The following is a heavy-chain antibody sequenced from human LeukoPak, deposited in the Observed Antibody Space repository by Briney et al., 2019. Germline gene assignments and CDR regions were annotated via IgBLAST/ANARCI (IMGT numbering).Heavy chain of an antibody. CDR2: INHSGST. CDR1: GGSFSGYY. J-gene: IGHJ4*02. V-gene: IGHV4-34*01. D-gene: IGHD3-3*01. CDR3: ARAPDFTYYDFWSGSYYFDY. Sequence: SETLSLTCAVYGGSFSGYYWSWIRQPPGKGLEWIGEINHSGSTNYNPSPKSRVTISVDTSKNQFSLKLSSVTAADTAVYYCARAPDFTYYDFWSGSYYFDYWGQGTLVTVSS.